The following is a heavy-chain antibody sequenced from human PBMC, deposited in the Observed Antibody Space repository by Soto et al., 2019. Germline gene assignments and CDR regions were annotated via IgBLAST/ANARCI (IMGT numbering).Heavy chain of an antibody. CDR2: IFHIGNT. Sequence: QVQLQESGPGLVKPSQTLSLTCSVSGAYPVSHYHWTWIRQPPGKGLEWMGYIFHIGNTFFTPSLTSRLSISMDTSGNHFSLELRSVTAADTAVYYCAVALGPTTGLDYWGQGTLVTFSS. D-gene: IGHD1-26*01. J-gene: IGHJ4*02. CDR3: AVALGPTTGLDY. CDR1: GAYPVSHYH. V-gene: IGHV4-31*02.